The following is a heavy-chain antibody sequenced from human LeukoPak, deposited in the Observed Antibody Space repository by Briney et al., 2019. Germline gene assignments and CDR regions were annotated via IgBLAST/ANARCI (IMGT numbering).Heavy chain of an antibody. J-gene: IGHJ4*02. CDR3: ATRDQSRTYRAPADC. CDR1: GVSFSSDNW. D-gene: IGHD5-24*01. V-gene: IGHV4-4*02. Sequence: SETLSLTCAVYGVSFSSDNWWTWVRQSPGKGLEWIGETRRSGDTKYNPSLNGRVTISIDNSNNRLSLNLRYVTAADTAMYYCATRDQSRTYRAPADCWGQGTLATVSS. CDR2: TRRSGDT.